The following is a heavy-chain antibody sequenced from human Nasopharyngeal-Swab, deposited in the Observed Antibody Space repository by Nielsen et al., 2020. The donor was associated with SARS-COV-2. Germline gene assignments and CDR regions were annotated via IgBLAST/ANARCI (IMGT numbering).Heavy chain of an antibody. V-gene: IGHV3-23*01. D-gene: IGHD3-10*01. CDR3: AKGRGSYYYYMDV. Sequence: WIPQPPGKGLQWVSSISPSGDSTYNADSVKGRFTLLRDTSVNTLYLQMNSLRAEDTAVYYCAKGRGSYYYYMDVWGKGTTVTVSS. J-gene: IGHJ6*03. CDR2: ISPSGDST.